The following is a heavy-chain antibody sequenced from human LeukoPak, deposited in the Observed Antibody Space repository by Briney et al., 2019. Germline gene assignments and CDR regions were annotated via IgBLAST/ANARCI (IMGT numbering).Heavy chain of an antibody. D-gene: IGHD3-22*01. Sequence: SETLSLTCAVYGGSFSGYYWSWIRQPPGKGLEWIGEINHSGSTNYNPSLKSRVTISVDTSKNQFSLKLSSVTAADTAVYYCARVLPYYYDSSGYYYEGIPHWFDPWGQGTLVTVSS. J-gene: IGHJ5*02. V-gene: IGHV4-34*01. CDR2: INHSGST. CDR3: ARVLPYYYDSSGYYYEGIPHWFDP. CDR1: GGSFSGYY.